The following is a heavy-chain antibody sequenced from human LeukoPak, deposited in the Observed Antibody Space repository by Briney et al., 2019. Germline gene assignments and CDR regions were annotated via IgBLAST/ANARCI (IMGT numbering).Heavy chain of an antibody. CDR3: AREGRDYGSFDY. J-gene: IGHJ4*02. CDR1: GGSISSYY. Sequence: SETLSLTCTVSGGSISSYYWSWIRQPPGKGLEWIGYIYYRGSTNYNPSLKSRVTISVDTSKNQFSLRLSSVTAADTAMYFCAREGRDYGSFDYWGQGTLVTVSS. CDR2: IYYRGST. V-gene: IGHV4-59*01. D-gene: IGHD4-17*01.